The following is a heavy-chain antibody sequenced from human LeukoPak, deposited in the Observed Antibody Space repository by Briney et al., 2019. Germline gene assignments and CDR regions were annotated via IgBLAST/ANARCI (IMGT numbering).Heavy chain of an antibody. D-gene: IGHD6-19*01. CDR3: ATIYSRAWMYYFDY. V-gene: IGHV4-39*01. CDR2: IYYSGST. J-gene: IGHJ4*02. Sequence: SETLSLTCIVSGGSISSSSYYWGWIRQPPGKGLEWIGSIYYSGSTYYNPSLKSRVTLSVDPSKNQFSLKLSSVTAADTAVYYCATIYSRAWMYYFDYWGQGTLVTVSS. CDR1: GGSISSSSYY.